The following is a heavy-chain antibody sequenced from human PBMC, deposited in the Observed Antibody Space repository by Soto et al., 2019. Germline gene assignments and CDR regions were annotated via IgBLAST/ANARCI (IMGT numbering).Heavy chain of an antibody. CDR2: IYYSGST. V-gene: IGHV4-59*08. CDR3: ARGGWRHIDY. CDR1: GGSISTYY. Sequence: QVQLQESGPGLAKPSETLSLTCTVSGGSISTYYWSWIRQPPGKGLEWIGYIYYSGSTNYNPSLKRRVTLSVDTSKNQFSLKLSSVTAADTAVYYCARGGWRHIDYWGQGTLVTVSS. D-gene: IGHD3-3*01. J-gene: IGHJ4*02.